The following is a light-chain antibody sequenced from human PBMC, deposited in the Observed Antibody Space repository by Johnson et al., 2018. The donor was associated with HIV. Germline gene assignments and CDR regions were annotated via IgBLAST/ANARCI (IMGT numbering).Light chain of an antibody. CDR1: SSNIGNNY. CDR2: DND. J-gene: IGLJ1*01. CDR3: GTWDNSLNSPV. V-gene: IGLV1-51*01. Sequence: QAVLTQPPSVSAAPGQKVTISCSGSSSNIGNNYVSWYQQLPGTAPKLLIYDNDKRPSGIPDRFSGSKSYTSATLGITGLQTGDEADYYCGTWDNSLNSPVFGTGTKVTVL.